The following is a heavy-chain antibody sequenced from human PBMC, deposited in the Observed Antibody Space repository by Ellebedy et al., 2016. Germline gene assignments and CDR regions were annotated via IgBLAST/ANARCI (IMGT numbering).Heavy chain of an antibody. CDR2: INPNSGGT. V-gene: IGHV1-2*04. D-gene: IGHD2-2*01. CDR3: ARGKVVPAAMPSFVPVYNWFDP. Sequence: ASVKVSXKASGYTFTGYYMHWVRQAPGQGLEWMGWINPNSGGTNYAQKFQGWVTMTRDTSISTAYMELSRLRSDDTAVYYCARGKVVPAAMPSFVPVYNWFDPWGQGTLVTVSS. J-gene: IGHJ5*02. CDR1: GYTFTGYY.